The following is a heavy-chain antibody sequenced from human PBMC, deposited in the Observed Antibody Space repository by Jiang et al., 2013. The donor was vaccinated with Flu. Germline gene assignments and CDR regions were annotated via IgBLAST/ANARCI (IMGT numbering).Heavy chain of an antibody. CDR3: ARGLLRTMVRGVPVYYYGMDV. CDR2: ICPGDSDT. J-gene: IGHJ6*02. CDR1: GYSFTSYW. D-gene: IGHD3-10*01. Sequence: GAEVKKPGESLKISCKGSGYSFTSYWIGWVRQMPGKGLEWMGIICPGDSDTRYSPSFQGQVTISADKSISTAYLQWSSLKASDTAMYYCARGLLRTMVRGVPVYYYGMDVWGQGTTVTVSS. V-gene: IGHV5-51*03.